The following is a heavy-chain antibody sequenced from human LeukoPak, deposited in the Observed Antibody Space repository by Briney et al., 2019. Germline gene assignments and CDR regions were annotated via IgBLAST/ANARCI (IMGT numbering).Heavy chain of an antibody. CDR2: ISYDGSNK. D-gene: IGHD3-10*01. V-gene: IGHV3-30*04. J-gene: IGHJ3*02. CDR1: GFTFSSYA. CDR3: ARVPQGYYGSGSYLGAFDI. Sequence: GRSLRLSCAASGFTFSSYAMHWVRQAPGKGLEWVAVISYDGSNKYCADSVKGRFTISRDNSKNTLYLQKNSLRAEDTAVYYCARVPQGYYGSGSYLGAFDIWGQGTMVTVSS.